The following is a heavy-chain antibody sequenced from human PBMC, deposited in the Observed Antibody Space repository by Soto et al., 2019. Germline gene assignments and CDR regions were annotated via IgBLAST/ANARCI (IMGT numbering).Heavy chain of an antibody. CDR2: INPNSGGT. CDR1: GYTFTGYY. V-gene: IGHV1-2*04. Sequence: GASVKVSCKASGYTFTGYYMHWVRQAPGQGLEWMGWINPNSGGTNYAQKFQGWVTMTRDTSISTAYMELSRLRSDDTAVYYCARGGGFSSGPSASYYYGMDVWGQGTTVTVSS. J-gene: IGHJ6*02. CDR3: ARGGGFSSGPSASYYYGMDV. D-gene: IGHD6-19*01.